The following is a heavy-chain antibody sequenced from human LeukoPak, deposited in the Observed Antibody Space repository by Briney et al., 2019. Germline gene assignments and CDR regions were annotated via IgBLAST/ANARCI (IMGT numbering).Heavy chain of an antibody. Sequence: GASVKVSCKASGYTFTTYYIHWVRQAPGQGLEWMGVIDPTSGKTNYAQKFQGRVTLTRDTSTSTVYMELSSLRSEDTAIYYCARIRDGYNDAYDIWGQGTVVTVPS. D-gene: IGHD5-24*01. CDR2: IDPTSGKT. CDR3: ARIRDGYNDAYDI. V-gene: IGHV1-46*01. J-gene: IGHJ3*02. CDR1: GYTFTTYY.